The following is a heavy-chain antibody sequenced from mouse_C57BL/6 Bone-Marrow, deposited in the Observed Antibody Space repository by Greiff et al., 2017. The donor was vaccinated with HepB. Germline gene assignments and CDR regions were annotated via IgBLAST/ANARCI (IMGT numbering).Heavy chain of an antibody. CDR3: ARDRWAWFAY. Sequence: EVKLQESGGGLVKPGGSLKLSCAASGFTFSSYAMSWVRQTPEKRLEWVATISDGGSYTYYPDNVKGRFTISRDNAKNNLYLQMSHLKSEDTAMYYCARDRWAWFAYWGQGTLVTVSA. J-gene: IGHJ3*01. V-gene: IGHV5-4*01. CDR2: ISDGGSYT. CDR1: GFTFSSYA. D-gene: IGHD1-1*02.